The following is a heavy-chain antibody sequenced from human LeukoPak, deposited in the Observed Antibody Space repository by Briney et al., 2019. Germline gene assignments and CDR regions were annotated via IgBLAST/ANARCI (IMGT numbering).Heavy chain of an antibody. D-gene: IGHD1-26*01. CDR2: IHYSGST. Sequence: SETLSLTCTVSGFSITSYYWSWIRQPPGKGLEWIGLIHYSGSTTYNPSLKSRVTMSVDTSKNQFSLQLRSVTAADTALYYCARDIREVGATHYFDSWGQGTLVTVTS. CDR1: GFSITSYY. V-gene: IGHV4-59*01. CDR3: ARDIREVGATHYFDS. J-gene: IGHJ4*02.